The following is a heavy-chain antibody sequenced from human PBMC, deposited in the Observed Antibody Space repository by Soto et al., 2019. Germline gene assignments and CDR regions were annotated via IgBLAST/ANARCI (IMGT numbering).Heavy chain of an antibody. J-gene: IGHJ6*02. CDR3: AKDLEDFWSGYPPGYGMDV. V-gene: IGHV3-23*01. D-gene: IGHD3-3*01. CDR2: ISGSGGST. CDR1: GFTFSSYA. Sequence: GGSLRLSCAASGFTFSSYAMSWVRQAPGKGLEWVSAISGSGGSTYYADSVKGRFTISRDNSKNTLYLQMNSLRAEDTAVYYCAKDLEDFWSGYPPGYGMDVWGQGTTVTVSS.